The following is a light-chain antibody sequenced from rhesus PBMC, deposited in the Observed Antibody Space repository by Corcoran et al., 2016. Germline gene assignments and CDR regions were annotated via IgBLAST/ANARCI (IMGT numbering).Light chain of an antibody. CDR3: QETSNLYS. CDR2: GAS. J-gene: IGKJ2*01. CDR1: QSVSIY. V-gene: IGKV3-31*02. Sequence: EIVMTQSPATLSLSPGETATISCRTSQSVSIYFAWYQQKPGQAPRLLIYGASSRATGIPHRFSGSGSWTDFTLTISSLESEDFTVYDCQETSNLYSFDQGTKLEIK.